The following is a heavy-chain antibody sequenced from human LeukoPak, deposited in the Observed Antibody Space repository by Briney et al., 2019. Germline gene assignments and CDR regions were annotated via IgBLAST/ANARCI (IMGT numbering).Heavy chain of an antibody. CDR1: GFSFSDYY. Sequence: GGSLRLSCAASGFSFSDYYMSWISQAPGKGLEWLSYISSSSGTIYYADSVKGRFTISRDNAENSLFLQMNSLRAEDTAVYFCASGSGWFSFDSWGQGTLVTVFS. D-gene: IGHD6-19*01. J-gene: IGHJ4*02. V-gene: IGHV3-11*04. CDR3: ASGSGWFSFDS. CDR2: ISSSSGTI.